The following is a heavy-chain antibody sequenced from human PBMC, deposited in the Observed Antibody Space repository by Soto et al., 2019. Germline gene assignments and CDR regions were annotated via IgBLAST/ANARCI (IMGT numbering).Heavy chain of an antibody. V-gene: IGHV3-74*01. D-gene: IGHD2-2*01. Sequence: DVQLVEAGGGLVQPGGSLRLSCAASGFTFSNSWMHWVRQVSGKGLEWVSRINADGTSTSYADSVKGRFTISRDNAKNTLYLHANGLGAEDTAVYYCVKVLARGVGVPRLYVAYWGQGALVTVSP. CDR1: GFTFSNSW. J-gene: IGHJ4*02. CDR3: VKVLARGVGVPRLYVAY. CDR2: INADGTST.